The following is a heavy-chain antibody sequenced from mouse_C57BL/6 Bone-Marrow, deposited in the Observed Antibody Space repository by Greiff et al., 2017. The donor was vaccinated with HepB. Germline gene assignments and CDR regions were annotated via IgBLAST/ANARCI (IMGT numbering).Heavy chain of an antibody. CDR2: IDPSDSYT. J-gene: IGHJ2*01. CDR3: ARSGIGTTGVARDYFDY. D-gene: IGHD1-1*01. CDR1: GYTFTSYW. V-gene: IGHV1-69*01. Sequence: QVQLQQPGAELVMPGASVKLSCKASGYTFTSYWMHWVKQRPGQGLEWIGEIDPSDSYTNYNQKFKGKSTLTVDKYSRTAYMQLSSLTSEDCAGYYCARSGIGTTGVARDYFDYWGQGTTLTVSS.